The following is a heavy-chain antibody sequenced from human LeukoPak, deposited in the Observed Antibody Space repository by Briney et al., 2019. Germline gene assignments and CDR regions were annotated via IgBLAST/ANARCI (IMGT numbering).Heavy chain of an antibody. D-gene: IGHD3-3*01. Sequence: ASVKVSCKASGYTFTSYDINWVRQATGQGLEWMGWMSPNSGNTGYAQKFQGRVTMTRNTSISTAYMELSGLRSEDTAVYYCARGTMYYDFWSGYYAPHDAFDIWGQGTMVTVSS. CDR1: GYTFTSYD. V-gene: IGHV1-8*01. CDR2: MSPNSGNT. CDR3: ARGTMYYDFWSGYYAPHDAFDI. J-gene: IGHJ3*02.